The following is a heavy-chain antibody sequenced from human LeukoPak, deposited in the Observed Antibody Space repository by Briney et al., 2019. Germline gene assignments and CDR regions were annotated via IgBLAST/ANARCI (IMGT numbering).Heavy chain of an antibody. V-gene: IGHV3-7*01. J-gene: IGHJ6*03. CDR2: IKQDGSEK. D-gene: IGHD3-16*01. Sequence: ETLSLTCAVYGGSFSGYYWSWIRQPPGKGLEWVANIKQDGSEKYYVDSVKGRFTTSRDNAKNSLYLQMNSLRAEDTAVYYCARITYQISTHYYYYMDVWGKGTTVTVSS. CDR1: GGSFSGYY. CDR3: ARITYQISTHYYYYMDV.